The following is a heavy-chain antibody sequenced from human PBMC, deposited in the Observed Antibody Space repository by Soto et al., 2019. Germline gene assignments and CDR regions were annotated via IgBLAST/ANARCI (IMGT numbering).Heavy chain of an antibody. CDR1: GFTLNNYW. J-gene: IGHJ6*02. Sequence: VQVVESGGGLVQPGGSLRLSCAASGFTLNNYWMSWVRQAPGKGLEWVANINQNGRDKYYVDSVKGRFTISRDNTKELLYLQMNSLRAEDTAVYYCAREPTTAVFNYGMDVWGQGTTVTVSS. V-gene: IGHV3-7*01. CDR3: AREPTTAVFNYGMDV. CDR2: INQNGRDK. D-gene: IGHD6-13*01.